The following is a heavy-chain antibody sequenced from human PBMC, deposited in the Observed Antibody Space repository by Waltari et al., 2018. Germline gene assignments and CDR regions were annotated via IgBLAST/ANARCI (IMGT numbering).Heavy chain of an antibody. CDR2: ISYSGTT. J-gene: IGHJ3*01. CDR3: ATYIGASVGTASFDV. V-gene: IGHV4-39*01. Sequence: QLQLQESGPGLVKPSETVSLTCSVSGGSITSARHYWGWIRQPPGQGLEWIGTISYSGTTYNSPSLQSRVTISRDTSKNQLSLKLDSGTASDTAVYYCATYIGASVGTASFDVWGQGTMVTVSS. CDR1: GGSITSARHY. D-gene: IGHD5-12*01.